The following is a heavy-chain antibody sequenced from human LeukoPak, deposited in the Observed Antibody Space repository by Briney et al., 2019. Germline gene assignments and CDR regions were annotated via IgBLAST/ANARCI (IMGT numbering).Heavy chain of an antibody. V-gene: IGHV3-7*01. Sequence: GGSLRLSCAASGFTFSSYAMSWVRQAPGKGLEWVANIKQDGSEKYYVDSVKGRFTISRDNAKNSLYLQMNSLRAEDTAVYYCAREGDDSSGYYTNYWYFDLWGRGTLVTVSS. D-gene: IGHD3-22*01. CDR1: GFTFSSYA. CDR3: AREGDDSSGYYTNYWYFDL. J-gene: IGHJ2*01. CDR2: IKQDGSEK.